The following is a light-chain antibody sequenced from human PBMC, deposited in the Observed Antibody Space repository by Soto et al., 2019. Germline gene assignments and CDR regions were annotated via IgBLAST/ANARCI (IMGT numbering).Light chain of an antibody. CDR1: GSDVGGYDY. V-gene: IGLV2-14*01. J-gene: IGLJ1*01. CDR3: SSYTSSSTYV. CDR2: EVT. Sequence: SGMTEADSVSGSPGKSITISCTGTGSDVGGYDYVSWYQHHPGKAPKVMIYEVTNRPSGVSNRFSGSKSGNTASLTISGLLAEDEADYYCSSYTSSSTYVFGTGTKVTVL.